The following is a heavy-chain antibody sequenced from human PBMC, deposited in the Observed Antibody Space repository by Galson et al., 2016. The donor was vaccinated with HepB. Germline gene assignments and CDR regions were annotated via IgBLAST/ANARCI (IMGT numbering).Heavy chain of an antibody. CDR1: GFSFEEYA. CDR2: ITRNSDNI. CDR3: AKDLDRARSFKGCEYFYHHGLDV. D-gene: IGHD5-24*01. Sequence: SLRLSCAASGFSFEEYAMHWVRQVPGQGLEWVSGITRNSDNIAYAGSVKGRFNISRDNAKKTLYLQMNGLRTEDTAFYYCAKDLDRARSFKGCEYFYHHGLDVGGKGTTVTVSS. J-gene: IGHJ6*04. V-gene: IGHV3-9*01.